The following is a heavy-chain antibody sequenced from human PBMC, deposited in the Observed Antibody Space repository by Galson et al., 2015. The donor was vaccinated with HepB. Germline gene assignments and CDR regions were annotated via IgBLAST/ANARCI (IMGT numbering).Heavy chain of an antibody. CDR1: GYTFTSYG. CDR3: ARGGYCGGDCMYYFDY. V-gene: IGHV1-18*01. CDR2: ISAYNGNT. Sequence: SVKVSCKASGYTFTSYGISWVRQAPGQGLEWMGWISAYNGNTNYAQKLQGRVTMTTDTSTSTAYMELSSLRSEDTAVYYCARGGYCGGDCMYYFDYWGQGTLVTVSS. D-gene: IGHD2-21*02. J-gene: IGHJ4*02.